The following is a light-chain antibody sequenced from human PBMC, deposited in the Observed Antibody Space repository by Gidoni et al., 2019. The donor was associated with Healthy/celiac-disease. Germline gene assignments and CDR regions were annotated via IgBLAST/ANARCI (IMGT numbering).Light chain of an antibody. Sequence: CRASQGVSSYLAWYQQKPGQAPRLLIYDASNSATGIPARFSGSGSGTDFTLTIRSLEPEDFAVYYCQQRSNGGTFGPGTKVDIK. CDR1: QGVSSY. CDR3: QQRSNGGT. CDR2: DAS. V-gene: IGKV3-11*01. J-gene: IGKJ3*01.